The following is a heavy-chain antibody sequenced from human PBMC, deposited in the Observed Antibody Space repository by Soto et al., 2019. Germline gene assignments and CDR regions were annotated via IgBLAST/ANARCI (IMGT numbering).Heavy chain of an antibody. CDR3: ARVGIGYSYGLFDY. CDR1: GGSFIGYY. D-gene: IGHD5-18*01. V-gene: IGHV4-34*01. J-gene: IGHJ4*02. CDR2: INHSGST. Sequence: PSETLSLTCAVYGGSFIGYYWSWSRQPPGKGLEWIGEINHSGSTNYNPSLKSRVTISVDTSKNQFSLKLSSVTAADTAVYYCARVGIGYSYGLFDYWGQGTLVTVSS.